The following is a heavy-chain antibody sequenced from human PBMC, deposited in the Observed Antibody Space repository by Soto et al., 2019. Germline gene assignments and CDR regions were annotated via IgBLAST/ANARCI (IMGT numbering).Heavy chain of an antibody. CDR2: IIPIFGTA. J-gene: IGHJ6*02. Sequence: QVQLVQSGAEVKKPGSSVKVSCKASGGTFSSYAISWVRQAPGQGLEWMGGIIPIFGTANYAQKFQGRVTITADEPTSTAYMALSSLRSEDTAVYYCARGITGTVSYYYGMDVWGQGTTVTVSS. V-gene: IGHV1-69*12. D-gene: IGHD1-20*01. CDR1: GGTFSSYA. CDR3: ARGITGTVSYYYGMDV.